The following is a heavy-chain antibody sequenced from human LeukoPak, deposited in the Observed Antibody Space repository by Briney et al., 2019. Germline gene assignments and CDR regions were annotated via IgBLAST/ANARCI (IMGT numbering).Heavy chain of an antibody. CDR3: ARVIRLGYCSGGSCSHHDAFDI. CDR2: IYHSGST. D-gene: IGHD2-15*01. J-gene: IGHJ3*02. V-gene: IGHV4-38-2*02. Sequence: SETLSLTCTVSGYSISSGYYWGWIRQPPGKGLEWIGSIYHSGSTYYNPSLKSRVTISVDTSKNQFSLKLSSVTAADTAVYYCARVIRLGYCSGGSCSHHDAFDIWGQGTMVTVSS. CDR1: GYSISSGYY.